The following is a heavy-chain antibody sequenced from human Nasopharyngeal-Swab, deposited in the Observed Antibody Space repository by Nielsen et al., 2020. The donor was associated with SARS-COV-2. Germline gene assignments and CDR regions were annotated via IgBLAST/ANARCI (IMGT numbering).Heavy chain of an antibody. D-gene: IGHD3-22*01. CDR3: ARAERGRIVVVITSFYYYYMDV. CDR1: GYTFTSCD. CDR2: MNPNSGNT. J-gene: IGHJ6*03. V-gene: IGHV1-8*01. Sequence: ASVKVSCKASGYTFTSCDINWVRQATGQGLEWMGWMNPNSGNTGYAQKFQGRVTMTRNTSISTAYMELSSLRSEDTAVYYCARAERGRIVVVITSFYYYYMDVWGKGTTVTVSS.